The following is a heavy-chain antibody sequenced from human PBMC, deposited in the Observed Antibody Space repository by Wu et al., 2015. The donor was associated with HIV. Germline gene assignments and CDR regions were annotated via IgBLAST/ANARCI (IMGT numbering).Heavy chain of an antibody. J-gene: IGHJ3*02. V-gene: IGHV1-69*12. Sequence: QVQLVQSGAEVKKPGSSVKVSCKASGGTFSSYAISWVRQAPGQGLEWMGGIIPIFGTANYAQKFQGRVTITADESTSTAYMELSSLRSEDTAVYYCATGRDCSSTSCYDAFDIWGQGTMVTVSS. CDR3: ATGRDCSSTSCYDAFDI. D-gene: IGHD2-2*01. CDR1: GGTFSSYA. CDR2: IIPIFGTA.